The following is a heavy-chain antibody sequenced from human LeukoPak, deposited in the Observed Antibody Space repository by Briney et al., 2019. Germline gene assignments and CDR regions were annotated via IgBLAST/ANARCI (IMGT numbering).Heavy chain of an antibody. V-gene: IGHV1-2*02. Sequence: GASVKVSCKASGYTFTGYYMHWVRQAPGQGLEWMGWINPNSGGTNYAQKFQGRVTMTRDTSISTAYMELSRLRSDGTAVYYCARDGLYSNYAYYYYGMDVWGQGTTVTVSS. CDR2: INPNSGGT. CDR1: GYTFTGYY. J-gene: IGHJ6*02. D-gene: IGHD4-11*01. CDR3: ARDGLYSNYAYYYYGMDV.